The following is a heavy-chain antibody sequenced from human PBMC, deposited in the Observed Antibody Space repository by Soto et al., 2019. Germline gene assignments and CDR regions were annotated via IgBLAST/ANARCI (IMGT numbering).Heavy chain of an antibody. Sequence: ESGGGVVQPGRSLRLSCAASGFTFRSYGMHWVRQAPGKGLEWVAVIWYDGSNKYYADSVKGRFTISRDNSKNTLYLQMNSLRVEDTAVYYCARGGCSGGTCYPDYWGQGTLVTVSS. J-gene: IGHJ4*02. CDR3: ARGGCSGGTCYPDY. CDR1: GFTFRSYG. CDR2: IWYDGSNK. D-gene: IGHD2-15*01. V-gene: IGHV3-33*01.